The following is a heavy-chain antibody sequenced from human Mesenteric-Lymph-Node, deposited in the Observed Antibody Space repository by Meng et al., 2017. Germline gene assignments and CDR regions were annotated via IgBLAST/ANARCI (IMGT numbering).Heavy chain of an antibody. CDR1: GFTFTNYA. CDR2: ITGSGSST. J-gene: IGHJ4*02. V-gene: IGHV3-23*01. Sequence: GGSLRLSCAASGFTFTNYAMNWVRQAPGRGLEWVSSITGSGSSTYYADSVKGRFTISRDNPKSTLYLQMNSLRVEDTAVYYCSATRTGPFDYWGQGTLVTVSS. CDR3: SATRTGPFDY. D-gene: IGHD1-14*01.